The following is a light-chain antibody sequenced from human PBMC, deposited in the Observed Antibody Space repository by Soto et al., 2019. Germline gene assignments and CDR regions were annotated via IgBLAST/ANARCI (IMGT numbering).Light chain of an antibody. CDR1: QSISSGY. CDR3: QQYGSSPIT. Sequence: EIVLTQSPGTLSLSPGERATLSCRTSQSISSGYLAWYQQKPGQAPGLLIYGASNRATGIPDRFSGNGSGTDFTLTISRLEPEDFAAYYCQQYGSSPITFGQGTRLEIK. V-gene: IGKV3-20*01. J-gene: IGKJ5*01. CDR2: GAS.